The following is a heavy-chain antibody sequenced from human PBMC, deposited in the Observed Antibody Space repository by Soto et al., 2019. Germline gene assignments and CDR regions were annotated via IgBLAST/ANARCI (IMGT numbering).Heavy chain of an antibody. CDR2: ITSSSSTI. V-gene: IGHV3-48*02. J-gene: IGHJ4*02. Sequence: EVQLVESGGGLVQPGGSLRLSCAASGFTFSSYSMNWVRQAPGKGLEWVSYITSSSSTIYYADSVKGRFTISRDNAKNSLYLPINSLRDEDTAVYFCAREGYDSSRLDYWGQGTLVTVSS. CDR3: AREGYDSSRLDY. CDR1: GFTFSSYS. D-gene: IGHD3-22*01.